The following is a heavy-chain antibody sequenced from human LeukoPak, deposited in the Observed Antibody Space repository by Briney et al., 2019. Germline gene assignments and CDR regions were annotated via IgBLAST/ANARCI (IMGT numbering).Heavy chain of an antibody. CDR1: GGTFISYV. Sequence: SVKVSCKASGGTFISYVISWVRQAPGQELEWMGGAIPFLGTANYAHKFQDRITITAEKSTNTTYMEMRSLRSDDTAIYSCAILGTVPYWGQGTQITASS. CDR3: AILGTVPY. D-gene: IGHD1-26*01. CDR2: AIPFLGTA. J-gene: IGHJ4*02. V-gene: IGHV1-69*10.